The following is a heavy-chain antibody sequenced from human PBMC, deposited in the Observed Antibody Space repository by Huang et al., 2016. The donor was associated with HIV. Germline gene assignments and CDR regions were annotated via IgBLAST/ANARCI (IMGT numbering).Heavy chain of an antibody. Sequence: QVQLVESGGGVVKPGRSLRISCAASGFTFSSYGVHWVRQAPGKGVEWVAVISYDAKTKDYADSVKGRFSISRDNSKTTVYLQLNSLRLEDTAVYYCAKGGSAAAVLDFWGQGTLVTVSS. CDR1: GFTFSSYG. CDR2: ISYDAKTK. CDR3: AKGGSAAAVLDF. V-gene: IGHV3-30*18. J-gene: IGHJ4*02. D-gene: IGHD6-13*01.